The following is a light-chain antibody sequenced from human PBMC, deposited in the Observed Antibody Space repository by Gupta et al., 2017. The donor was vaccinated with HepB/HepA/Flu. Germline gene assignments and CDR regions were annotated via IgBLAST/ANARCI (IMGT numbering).Light chain of an antibody. CDR3: QQYNNWPPAFT. CDR2: GAS. V-gene: IGKV3D-15*01. J-gene: IGKJ3*01. CDR1: QSVAMN. Sequence: VMTQSPVTLSMSPGETATLSCRASQSVAMNLAWYQQKPGQAPRLLIYGASSRAPGIPGRFSGSGSGTEFTLTISSLESEDFAVYYCQQYNNWPPAFTFGPGTKVDIK.